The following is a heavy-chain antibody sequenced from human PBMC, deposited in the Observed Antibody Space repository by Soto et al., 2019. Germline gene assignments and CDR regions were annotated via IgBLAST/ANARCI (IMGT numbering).Heavy chain of an antibody. J-gene: IGHJ4*02. CDR3: ASHDSSGYYYEDY. CDR2: IYHSGGT. D-gene: IGHD3-22*01. Sequence: PSETLSLTCTVSGGSISSGGYYWSWIRQHPGKGLEWIGYIYHSGGTYYNPSLKSRVTISVDTSKNQFSLKLSSVTAADTAVYYCASHDSSGYYYEDYWGQGTLVTVSS. CDR1: GGSISSGGYY. V-gene: IGHV4-31*03.